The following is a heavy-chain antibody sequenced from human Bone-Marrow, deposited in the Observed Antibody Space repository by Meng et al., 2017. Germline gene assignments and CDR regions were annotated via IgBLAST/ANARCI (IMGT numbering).Heavy chain of an antibody. CDR1: GYTFTGYY. V-gene: IGHV1-2*02. CDR3: ATASESSSSN. CDR2: INPNSGGT. Sequence: ASVKVSCKASGYTFTGYYMHWVRQAPGQGLEWMGWINPNSGGTNYAQKFQGRVTMTRDTSISTAYMELSSLRSDDTAVYYCATASESSSSNWGQGTLVTVSS. D-gene: IGHD6-6*01. J-gene: IGHJ4*02.